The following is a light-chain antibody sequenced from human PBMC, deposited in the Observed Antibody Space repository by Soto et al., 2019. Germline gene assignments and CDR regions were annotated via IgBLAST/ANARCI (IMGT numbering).Light chain of an antibody. CDR1: SSNIGRNY. V-gene: IGLV1-47*02. J-gene: IGLJ3*02. CDR3: AAWDDSLSGPV. Sequence: QSVLTQPPSASGTPGQRVTISCSGSSSNIGRNYVYWYQQPPGTAHKLLIYSNNQRPSGVPDRFSGYKSGTSASLAISGLRSEDEADYYCAAWDDSLSGPVFGGGTKLTVL. CDR2: SNN.